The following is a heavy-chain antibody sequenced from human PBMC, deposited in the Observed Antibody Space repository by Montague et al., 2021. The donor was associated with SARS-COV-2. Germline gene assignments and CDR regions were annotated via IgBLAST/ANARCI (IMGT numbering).Heavy chain of an antibody. CDR1: DVPTSAHF. V-gene: IGHV4-59*11. D-gene: IGHD6-13*01. CDR2: ISYSGST. Sequence: SETLSLTCTVSDVPTSAHFWSWIRQSPAKGLEWIGYISYSGSTKYSPSLTSRVTISLGSSRKHLSLELRSVTAADTAAYYCAREQQLAPRGFGVDAWGQGTTVIVTS. J-gene: IGHJ6*02. CDR3: AREQQLAPRGFGVDA.